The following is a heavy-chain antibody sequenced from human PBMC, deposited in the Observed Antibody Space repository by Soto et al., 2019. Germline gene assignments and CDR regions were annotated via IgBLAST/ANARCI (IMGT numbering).Heavy chain of an antibody. V-gene: IGHV4-30-4*01. CDR3: AGDRSNSPDYFDY. J-gene: IGHJ4*02. D-gene: IGHD6-6*01. Sequence: QVQLQESGPGLVKPSQTLSLTCTVSGGSISSDDYYWTWVRQPPGKGLEWIGFIYYSGKTKYNPSLESRVTISIDPSKNHFSRKLSSVSAADTAVYYCAGDRSNSPDYFDYWGQGTLVTVSS. CDR1: GGSISSDDYY. CDR2: IYYSGKT.